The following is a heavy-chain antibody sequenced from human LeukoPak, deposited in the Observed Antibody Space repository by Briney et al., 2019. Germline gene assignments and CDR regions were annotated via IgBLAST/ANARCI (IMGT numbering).Heavy chain of an antibody. D-gene: IGHD4-23*01. CDR3: ARGGQLLTSDFDY. CDR2: IIPIFGTA. J-gene: IGHJ4*02. CDR1: GGTFSSYA. V-gene: IGHV1-69*05. Sequence: SVKVSCKASGGTFSSYAISWVRQAPGQGLEWMGGIIPIFGTANYAQKFQGRVTMTTDTSTSIAYMELRSLRSDDTAVYYCARGGQLLTSDFDYWGQGTLVTVSS.